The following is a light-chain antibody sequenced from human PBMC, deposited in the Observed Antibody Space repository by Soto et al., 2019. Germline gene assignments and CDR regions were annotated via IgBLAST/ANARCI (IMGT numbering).Light chain of an antibody. J-gene: IGKJ1*01. CDR1: QSISLL. CDR2: AAS. Sequence: DIQMTQSPSSLSASVGDTVTITCRASQSISLLLNWYQQKPVKAPKLLIYAASSLQSGVPSRFTGNGSGTDFTLTISSLQPEDFATYYCHQTDSIPETFGQGTKVEIK. V-gene: IGKV1-39*01. CDR3: HQTDSIPET.